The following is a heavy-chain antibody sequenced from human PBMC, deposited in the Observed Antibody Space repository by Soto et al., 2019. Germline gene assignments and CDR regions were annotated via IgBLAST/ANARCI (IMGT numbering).Heavy chain of an antibody. CDR1: GFTFSNYV. CDR2: ISNSGSNR. V-gene: IGHV3-23*01. J-gene: IGHJ6*03. CDR3: ARRGRTLPHYSYYMDV. Sequence: EVQLLEYGGGLVQPGGSLRLSCAASGFTFSNYVMSWVRQAPGKGLERVSSISNSGSNRYYAESVKGRVTISRDNSNNTLYLQMNSLRAEDTALYYCARRGRTLPHYSYYMDVWGKGTTVTVSS.